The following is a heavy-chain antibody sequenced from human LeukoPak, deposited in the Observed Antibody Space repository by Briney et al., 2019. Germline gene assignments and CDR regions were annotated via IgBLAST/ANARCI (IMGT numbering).Heavy chain of an antibody. V-gene: IGHV3-21*01. J-gene: IGHJ4*02. Sequence: GRSLRLSCAASGFTFSSYSMNWVRQAPGKGLEWVSSIISSSSYIYYADLLKGRSTHPRDNAKNSLYLQMNSLRAEDTAVYYCARGARGGPYFDYWGQGTLVTVSS. CDR3: ARGARGGPYFDY. CDR1: GFTFSSYS. CDR2: IISSSSYI.